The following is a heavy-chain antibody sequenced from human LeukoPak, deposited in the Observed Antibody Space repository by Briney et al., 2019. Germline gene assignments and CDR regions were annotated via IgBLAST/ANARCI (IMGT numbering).Heavy chain of an antibody. CDR3: ARASSSGYYPY. J-gene: IGHJ4*02. V-gene: IGHV3-64*01. D-gene: IGHD3-22*01. CDR1: GFTFTSYA. CDR2: ITSNGSTT. Sequence: PGGSLRLSCAASGFTFTSYAMHWVRQAPGKGLEYVSAITSNGSTTYYASSLKGRFTISRDNSKTTLYLQMGSLRAEDTAVYYCARASSSGYYPYWGQGTLVTVSS.